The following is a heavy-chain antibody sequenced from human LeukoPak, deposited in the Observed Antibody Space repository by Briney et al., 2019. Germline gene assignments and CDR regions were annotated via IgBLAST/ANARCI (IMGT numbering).Heavy chain of an antibody. V-gene: IGHV4-39*07. D-gene: IGHD2-2*01. CDR2: IYYSGTT. Sequence: SETLSLTCTVSGGSIPISTYYWGWVRQPPGTGLEWIGSIYYSGTTKYNPSLKSRVTISVDNSNNKFSLRLSSVTAADTAVYYCARDHCSSTSCYDYYYYMDVWGKGTTVTISS. CDR1: GGSIPISTYY. J-gene: IGHJ6*03. CDR3: ARDHCSSTSCYDYYYYMDV.